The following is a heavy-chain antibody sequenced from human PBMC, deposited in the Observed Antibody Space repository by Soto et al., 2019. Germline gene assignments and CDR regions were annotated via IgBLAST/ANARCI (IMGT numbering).Heavy chain of an antibody. CDR1: GFTFSSYA. J-gene: IGHJ4*02. V-gene: IGHV3-30-3*01. CDR3: ARALVAALDY. Sequence: GGSLRLSCAASGFTFSSYAMHWVRQAPGKGLEWVAVISYDGSNKYYADSVKGRFTISRDNSKNTLYLQMNSLRAEDTAVYYCARALVAALDYWGQGTLVTVSS. D-gene: IGHD2-15*01. CDR2: ISYDGSNK.